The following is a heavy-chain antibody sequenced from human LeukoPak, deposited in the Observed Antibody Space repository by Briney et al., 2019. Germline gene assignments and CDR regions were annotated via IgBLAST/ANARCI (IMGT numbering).Heavy chain of an antibody. CDR3: ARVRAAAAFDI. CDR1: GFTFSSYS. CDR2: ISSSSSYI. Sequence: GGSLRLSCAASGFTFSSYSMNWVRQAPGKGLEWVSSISSSSSYIYYADSVKGQFTISRDNAKNSLYLQMNSLRAEDTAVYYCARVRAAAAFDIWGQGTMVTVSS. J-gene: IGHJ3*02. D-gene: IGHD6-13*01. V-gene: IGHV3-21*01.